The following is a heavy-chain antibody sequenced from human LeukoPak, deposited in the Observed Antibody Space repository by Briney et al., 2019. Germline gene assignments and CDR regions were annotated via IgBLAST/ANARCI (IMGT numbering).Heavy chain of an antibody. CDR1: GFTFNSYW. CDR3: ARYAAPIDY. D-gene: IGHD2-2*01. J-gene: IGHJ4*02. Sequence: GGSLRLSCAASGFTFNSYWMNWVRQAPGKGLEWVANIKRDGSEKYYVDSVKGRFTISRDNAKNSLDLQMNSLRVEDTAVYYCARYAAPIDYWGQGTLVTVSS. V-gene: IGHV3-7*03. CDR2: IKRDGSEK.